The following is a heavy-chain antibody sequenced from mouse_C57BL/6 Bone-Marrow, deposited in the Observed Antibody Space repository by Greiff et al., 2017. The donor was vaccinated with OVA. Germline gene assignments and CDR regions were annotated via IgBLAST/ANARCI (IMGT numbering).Heavy chain of an antibody. CDR3: ARDTMVTAYYAMDY. CDR2: ISDGGSYT. V-gene: IGHV5-4*01. D-gene: IGHD2-1*01. J-gene: IGHJ4*01. CDR1: GFTFSSYA. Sequence: EVKLVESGGGLVKPGGSLKLSCAASGFTFSSYAMSWVRQTPEQRLEWVATISDGGSYTYYPDNVKGRFTISRDNAKNNLYLQMSHLKSEDTAMYYCARDTMVTAYYAMDYWGQGTSVTVSS.